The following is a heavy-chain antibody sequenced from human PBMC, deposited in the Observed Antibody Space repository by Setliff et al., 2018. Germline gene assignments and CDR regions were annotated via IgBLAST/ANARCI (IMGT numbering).Heavy chain of an antibody. J-gene: IGHJ4*02. V-gene: IGHV1-2*06. CDR3: ARGGPGVVIMPAAKLFDY. D-gene: IGHD2-2*01. CDR2: INPSSGAT. CDR1: GYTFTGYY. Sequence: ASVKVSCKASGYTFTGYYMYWVRQAPGQGLEWMGRINPSSGATIYAQKFQGRVTMTSDTSISTAYMELSRLRSDDTAVYYCARGGPGVVIMPAAKLFDYWGQGTLVTVSS.